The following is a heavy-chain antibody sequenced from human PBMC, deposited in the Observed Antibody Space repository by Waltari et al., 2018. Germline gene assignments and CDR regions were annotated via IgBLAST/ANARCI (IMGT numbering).Heavy chain of an antibody. D-gene: IGHD6-19*01. CDR1: GFSFGRYC. V-gene: IGHV3-7*01. CDR2: IKQDGSES. Sequence: EVQLVESGGDLVQPGGSLRLSCAASGFSFGRYCMTWVRQAPGKGLEWVATIKQDGSESYYVDSVKGRFTFSRDNAKNSLYLQMNSLRAEDTAVYYCARPYSSGWYINFDYWGQGTLVTVSS. J-gene: IGHJ4*02. CDR3: ARPYSSGWYINFDY.